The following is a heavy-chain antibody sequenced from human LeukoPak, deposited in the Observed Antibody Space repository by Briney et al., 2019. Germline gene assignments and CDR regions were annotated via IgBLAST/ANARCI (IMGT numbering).Heavy chain of an antibody. V-gene: IGHV3-48*03. CDR1: GFTFSSYE. D-gene: IGHD6-19*01. Sequence: GGSLRLSCAASGFTFSSYEMNWVRQAPGKGLEWLSYIGSSSSTIYYADSVKGRFTISRDNAKNTLYLQMNSLRAEDTAVYYCATLISGWSLYWGQGTLVTVSS. J-gene: IGHJ4*02. CDR3: ATLISGWSLY. CDR2: IGSSSSTI.